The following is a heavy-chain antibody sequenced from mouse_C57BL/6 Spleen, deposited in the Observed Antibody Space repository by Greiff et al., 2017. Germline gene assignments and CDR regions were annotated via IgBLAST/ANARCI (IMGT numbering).Heavy chain of an antibody. CDR1: GYTFTSYW. CDR2: IDPSDSYT. J-gene: IGHJ2*01. Sequence: QLQQPGAELVMPGASVKLSCKASGYTFTSYWMHWVKQRPGQGLEWIGEIDPSDSYTNYNQKFKGNSTLTVDKSSSTAYMQHSSRTSEDSAVYYCARGGAYYFDYWGQGTTLTVSS. CDR3: ARGGAYYFDY. V-gene: IGHV1-69*01.